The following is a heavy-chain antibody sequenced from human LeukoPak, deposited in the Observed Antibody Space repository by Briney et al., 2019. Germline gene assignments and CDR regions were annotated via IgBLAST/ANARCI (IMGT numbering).Heavy chain of an antibody. J-gene: IGHJ5*02. CDR1: GGSISSYY. V-gene: IGHV4-59*01. CDR3: ARDLDGSATNWFDP. CDR2: IYYSGST. D-gene: IGHD3-10*01. Sequence: SETLSLTCTVSGGSISSYYWSWIRQPPGKGLEWIGYIYYSGSTNYNPSLKSRVTISVDTSKNQFSPKLSSVTAADTAVYYCARDLDGSATNWFDPWGQGTLVTVSS.